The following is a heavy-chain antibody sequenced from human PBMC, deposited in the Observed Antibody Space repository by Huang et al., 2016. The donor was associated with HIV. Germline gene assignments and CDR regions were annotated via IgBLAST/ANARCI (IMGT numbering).Heavy chain of an antibody. CDR1: GYTFSIYG. V-gene: IGHV1-18*01. J-gene: IGHJ4*02. CDR2: VSAYSGYT. CDR3: ARVPSDHFFDY. Sequence: QIQLVQSGPEVKKPGASVKVSWKASGYTFSIYGISWVRQAPGQGPEWIGWVSAYSGYTNYAQKCQGRVTMTADTSASTAYMDLRSLTSDDTAVYYCARVPSDHFFDYWGQGTLVTVSS. D-gene: IGHD3-3*01.